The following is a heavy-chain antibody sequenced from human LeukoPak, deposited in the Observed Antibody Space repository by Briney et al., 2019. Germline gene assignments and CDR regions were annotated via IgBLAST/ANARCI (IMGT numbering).Heavy chain of an antibody. D-gene: IGHD3-3*01. CDR2: ISGSGGST. CDR3: ERVRDFGVVIIESAFDI. CDR1: GFTFSSYA. J-gene: IGHJ3*02. V-gene: IGHV3-23*01. Sequence: GGSLRLSCAASGFTFSSYAMSWVRQAPGKGLEWVSAISGSGGSTYYADPVKGRFTISRDNSKNTLYLQMNSLRAEDTAVYYCERVRDFGVVIIESAFDIWGQGTMVTVSS.